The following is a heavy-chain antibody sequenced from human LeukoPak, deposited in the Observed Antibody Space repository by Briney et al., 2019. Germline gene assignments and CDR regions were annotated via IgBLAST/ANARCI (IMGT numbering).Heavy chain of an antibody. CDR3: AKPRAMTTGVGRYFDL. Sequence: GGSLRLSCAASGFTFSSYAMSWVRQAPGKGLEWVSAISGGGENTYYGDSVKGRFTISRDNSKNTLYLQMNSLRAEDTATYYCAKPRAMTTGVGRYFDLWGRGTLVTVSS. J-gene: IGHJ2*01. V-gene: IGHV3-23*01. CDR2: ISGGGENT. D-gene: IGHD1-1*01. CDR1: GFTFSSYA.